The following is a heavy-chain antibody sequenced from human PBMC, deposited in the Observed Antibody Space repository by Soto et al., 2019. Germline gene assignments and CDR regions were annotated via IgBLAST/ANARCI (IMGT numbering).Heavy chain of an antibody. CDR3: ARGLSTHIAVAGMGYFDS. V-gene: IGHV4-30-2*01. CDR2: MYHSGNT. CDR1: GGSITSGGYS. J-gene: IGHJ4*02. Sequence: SETLSLTCAVSGGSITSGGYSWGWIRQPPGQGLEWIGYMYHSGNTYYNPSLKGRVTISLDHSRNQFSLRLNSVTAADTAVYFCARGLSTHIAVAGMGYFDSWGQGTLVTVSS. D-gene: IGHD6-19*01.